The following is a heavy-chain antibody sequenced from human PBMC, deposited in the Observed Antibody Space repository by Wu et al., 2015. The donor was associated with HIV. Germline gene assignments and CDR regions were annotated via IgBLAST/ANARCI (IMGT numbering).Heavy chain of an antibody. CDR3: ARDPDRETYYYGSGSFLWWY. J-gene: IGHJ4*02. D-gene: IGHD3-10*01. CDR2: IIPIFGTA. V-gene: IGHV1-69*13. Sequence: QVQLVQSGAEVKKPGSSVKVSCKASGGTFSSYAISWVRQAPGQGLEWMGRIIPIFGTANYAQKFQGRVTITADESTSTAYMELSSLRSEDTAVYYCARDPDRETYYYGSGSFLWWYWGQGTLVTVSS. CDR1: GGTFSSYA.